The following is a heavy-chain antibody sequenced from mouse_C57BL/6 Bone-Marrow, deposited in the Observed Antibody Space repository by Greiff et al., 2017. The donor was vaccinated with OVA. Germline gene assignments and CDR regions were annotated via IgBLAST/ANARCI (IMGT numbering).Heavy chain of an antibody. D-gene: IGHD1-1*01. Sequence: QVQLQQSGAELMKPGASVKLSCKATGYTFTGYWIEWVKQRPGHGLEWIGEILPGSGSTNYNEKFKGKATFTADTSSNTAYMQLSSLTTEDSAIYYCARCTYYYGSSYLYWYFDVWGTGTTVTVSS. CDR1: GYTFTGYW. V-gene: IGHV1-9*01. J-gene: IGHJ1*03. CDR3: ARCTYYYGSSYLYWYFDV. CDR2: ILPGSGST.